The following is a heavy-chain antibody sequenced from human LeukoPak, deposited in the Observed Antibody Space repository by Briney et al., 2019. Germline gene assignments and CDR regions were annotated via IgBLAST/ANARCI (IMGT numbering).Heavy chain of an antibody. D-gene: IGHD6-13*01. V-gene: IGHV3-30-3*01. Sequence: GGSLRLSCAASGFTFSSYAMHLVRQAPGKGLEWVAVTSYDGSNKYYADSVKGRFTISRDNSKNTLYLQMNSLRAEDTAVYYCARAVAAAGPGDLWGRGTLVTVSS. CDR2: TSYDGSNK. CDR3: ARAVAAAGPGDL. J-gene: IGHJ2*01. CDR1: GFTFSSYA.